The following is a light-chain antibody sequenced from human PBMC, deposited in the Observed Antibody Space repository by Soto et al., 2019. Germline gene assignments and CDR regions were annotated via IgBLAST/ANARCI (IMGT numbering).Light chain of an antibody. J-gene: IGKJ1*01. Sequence: AIQMTQSPSSLSASVGDRVTITCRASQGIRNDLGWYQQKPGKAPKLLIYAASSLQSGVPSRFRGSGSGTDFTLTISSLQPEDFATYYCLQDYNYPWTFGQWTKVEIK. CDR1: QGIRND. CDR3: LQDYNYPWT. V-gene: IGKV1-6*01. CDR2: AAS.